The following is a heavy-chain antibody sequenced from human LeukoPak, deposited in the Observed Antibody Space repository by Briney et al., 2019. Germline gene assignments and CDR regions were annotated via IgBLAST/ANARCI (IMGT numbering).Heavy chain of an antibody. CDR3: AKNGATSHGSRSSEYFQH. CDR1: RFTFSNFA. J-gene: IGHJ1*01. D-gene: IGHD3-10*01. Sequence: GGSLRLSCAASRFTFSNFALIWVRQAPGKGLEWVSIINDGGGNTYYADSVKGRFTISRDNSKNTLYLQMNSLRAEDTAVYYCAKNGATSHGSRSSEYFQHWGQGTLVTVSS. CDR2: INDGGGNT. V-gene: IGHV3-23*01.